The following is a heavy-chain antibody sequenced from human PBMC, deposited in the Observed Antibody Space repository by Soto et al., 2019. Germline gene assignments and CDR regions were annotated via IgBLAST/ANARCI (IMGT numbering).Heavy chain of an antibody. J-gene: IGHJ5*02. CDR1: GFTFSSYA. CDR3: AKVMVKNWFDP. V-gene: IGHV3-23*01. Sequence: GGSLRLSCAASGFTFSSYAMSWVRQAPGKGLEWVSGISGSGGSTYFADSVKGRFTISRDNSKNTLYLQMNSLRADDTAVYYCAKVMVKNWFDPWGQGTLVTVSS. D-gene: IGHD5-18*01. CDR2: ISGSGGST.